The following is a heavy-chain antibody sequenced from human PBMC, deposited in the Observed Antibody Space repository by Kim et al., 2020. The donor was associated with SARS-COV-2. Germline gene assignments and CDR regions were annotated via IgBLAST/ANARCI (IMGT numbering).Heavy chain of an antibody. D-gene: IGHD5-12*01. Sequence: ADSVRSRFPISRDNSMSTLYLQMNSLRAEDTAVYYCAKDLRYTDIDTFDLWGQGTLVTVSS. CDR3: AKDLRYTDIDTFDL. V-gene: IGHV3-23*01. J-gene: IGHJ3*01.